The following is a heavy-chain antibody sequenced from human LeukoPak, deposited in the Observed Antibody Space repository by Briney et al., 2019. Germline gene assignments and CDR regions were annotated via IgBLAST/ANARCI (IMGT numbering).Heavy chain of an antibody. CDR1: GFTFSDYN. CDR3: ARPYYDSSGYFDY. V-gene: IGHV3-11*01. Sequence: GGSLRLSCAASGFTFSDYNMRWIRQAPGKGLEWVSSISRSGSTKYYADSVKGRFTISRDNAKNSLFLQMNSLRAEDTAVYYCARPYYDSSGYFDYWGQGTLVTVSS. D-gene: IGHD3-22*01. CDR2: ISRSGSTK. J-gene: IGHJ4*02.